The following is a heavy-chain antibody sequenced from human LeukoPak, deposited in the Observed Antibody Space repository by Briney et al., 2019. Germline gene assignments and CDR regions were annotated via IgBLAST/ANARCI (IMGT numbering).Heavy chain of an antibody. V-gene: IGHV3-30*04. D-gene: IGHD6-19*01. CDR3: ARLYNSGWYGNFDF. CDR2: ISYDGSQK. J-gene: IGHJ4*02. Sequence: GGSLRHSRAPSGFALVHYAMHWVRQAPGKGLEWVALISYDGSQKYYADSVRGGFTISRDNSKNTLFLQMNSLRAEKTALYCCARLYNSGWYGNFDFWGQGTLLAVSS. CDR1: GFALVHYA.